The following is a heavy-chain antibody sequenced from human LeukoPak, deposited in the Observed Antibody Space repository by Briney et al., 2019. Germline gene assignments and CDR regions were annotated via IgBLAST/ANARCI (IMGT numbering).Heavy chain of an antibody. D-gene: IGHD4-17*01. CDR2: INHSGST. CDR1: GGSFSGYY. V-gene: IGHV4-34*01. CDR3: ARADYANTHYFDY. Sequence: SETLSLTCAVYGGSFSGYYWSWIRQPPGKGLEWIGEINHSGSTNYNPSLKSRVTISVDTSKNQFSLKLSSVTAADTAVYYCARADYANTHYFDYWGQGTLVTVSS. J-gene: IGHJ4*02.